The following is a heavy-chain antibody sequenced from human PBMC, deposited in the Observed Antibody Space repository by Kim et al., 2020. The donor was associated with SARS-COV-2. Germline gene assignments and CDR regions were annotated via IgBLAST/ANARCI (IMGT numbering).Heavy chain of an antibody. V-gene: IGHV1-18*04. D-gene: IGHD3-22*01. CDR1: GYTFTSYG. CDR3: ARDPSLFDSSGYDQLDY. CDR2: ISAYNGNT. Sequence: ASVKVSCKASGYTFTSYGISWVRQAPGQGLEWMGWISAYNGNTNYAQKLQGRVTMTTDTSTSTAYMELRSLRSDDTAVYYCARDPSLFDSSGYDQLDYWGQGTLVTVSS. J-gene: IGHJ4*02.